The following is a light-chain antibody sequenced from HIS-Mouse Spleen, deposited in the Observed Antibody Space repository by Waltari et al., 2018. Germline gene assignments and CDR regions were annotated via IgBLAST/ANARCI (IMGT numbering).Light chain of an antibody. CDR2: LNSDGSH. CDR3: QTWGTGIPV. J-gene: IGLJ3*02. CDR1: SGHSSYA. V-gene: IGLV4-69*01. Sequence: QLVLTQSPSASASLGASVKLTCTLSSGHSSYAIAWHQQQPEKGPRYLMKLNSDGSHSKGDGIPDRFSGSISGAERYLTISSLQSEDEADYYCQTWGTGIPVFGGGTKLTVL.